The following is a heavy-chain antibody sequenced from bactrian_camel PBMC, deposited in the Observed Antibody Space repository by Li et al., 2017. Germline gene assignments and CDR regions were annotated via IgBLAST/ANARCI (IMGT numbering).Heavy chain of an antibody. J-gene: IGHJ4*01. V-gene: IGHV3-2*01. Sequence: QVQLVKSGGGLVQPGGSLSLSCAASGFDASSYYMSWVRQAPSKGLEWVSSISSIYTGGGSTYYADSVKGRFTISKDNAKNTLYLQMNSLKSEDTARYYCATDHGGSWWPPLASSPFNYWTQGTQVTVS. CDR3: ATDHGGSWWPPLASSPFNY. CDR2: IYTGGGST. D-gene: IGHD6*01. CDR1: GFDASSYY.